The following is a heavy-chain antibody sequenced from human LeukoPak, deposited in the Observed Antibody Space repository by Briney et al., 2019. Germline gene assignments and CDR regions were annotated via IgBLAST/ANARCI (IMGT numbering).Heavy chain of an antibody. CDR3: ARDRYDSSGYYYHFDY. D-gene: IGHD3-22*01. V-gene: IGHV4-31*03. CDR2: IYYSGST. CDR1: GGSISSGGYY. Sequence: SETLSLTCTVSGGSISSGGYYWSWIRQHPGKGLEWIGYIYYSGSTYYNPSLKSRVTISVDTSKSQFSLKLSSVTAADTAVYYCARDRYDSSGYYYHFDYWGQGTLVTVSS. J-gene: IGHJ4*02.